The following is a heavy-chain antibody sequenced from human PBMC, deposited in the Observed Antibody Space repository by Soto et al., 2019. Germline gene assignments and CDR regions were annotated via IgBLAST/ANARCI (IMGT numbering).Heavy chain of an antibody. J-gene: IGHJ4*02. CDR2: IIPLLNIA. Sequence: QVQLVQSGAEVKKPGSSVKVSCKASGGPFSNDIITWVRQAPGQGLEWMGRIIPLLNIANYAQKFQGRVTSTADRSTGTAYMELNSLRSEYTAVYYCARDSPIGSTFSGYDAIDYWGQGTLVTVSS. V-gene: IGHV1-69*08. CDR3: ARDSPIGSTFSGYDAIDY. D-gene: IGHD5-12*01. CDR1: GGPFSNDI.